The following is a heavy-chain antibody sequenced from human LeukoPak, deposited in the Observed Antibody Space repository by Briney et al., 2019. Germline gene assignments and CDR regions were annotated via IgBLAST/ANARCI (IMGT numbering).Heavy chain of an antibody. Sequence: ASVKVSCKASGYTFTSYDINWVRQATGQGLEWMGWMNPNSGNTGYAQKFQGRVTITRNTSISTAYMELSSLRSEDTAVCYCARGLRAAAAGRRLIYYFDYWGQGTLVTVSS. CDR1: GYTFTSYD. J-gene: IGHJ4*02. D-gene: IGHD6-13*01. CDR2: MNPNSGNT. V-gene: IGHV1-8*03. CDR3: ARGLRAAAAGRRLIYYFDY.